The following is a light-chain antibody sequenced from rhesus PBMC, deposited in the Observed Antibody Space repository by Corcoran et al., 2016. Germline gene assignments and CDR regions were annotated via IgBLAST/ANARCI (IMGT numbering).Light chain of an antibody. Sequence: DIQMTQSPSSLSASVGDTVTITCRASQSISSWLDCYQQKPGKAPKQLIYKASSLQSGVPSRFSGRGSGTDFTLTISSLQPEDFATYYCLQYSSSPYSFGQGTKVEIK. V-gene: IGKV1-22*01. CDR2: KAS. J-gene: IGKJ2*01. CDR1: QSISSW. CDR3: LQYSSSPYS.